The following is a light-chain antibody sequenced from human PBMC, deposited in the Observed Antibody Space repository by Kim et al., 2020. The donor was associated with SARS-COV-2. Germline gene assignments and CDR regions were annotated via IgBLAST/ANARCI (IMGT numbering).Light chain of an antibody. Sequence: EIVLTQSPGSLSLSPGERATLSCRASQSVTGTNLAWYQQRPGQAPRLLMYGASYRDSGIPDRFSGSVSGTDFTLTISRLEPEDFAVYYCQYYGSSPPVTFGQGTRLEIK. J-gene: IGKJ5*01. CDR2: GAS. CDR1: QSVTGTN. V-gene: IGKV3-20*01. CDR3: QYYGSSPPVT.